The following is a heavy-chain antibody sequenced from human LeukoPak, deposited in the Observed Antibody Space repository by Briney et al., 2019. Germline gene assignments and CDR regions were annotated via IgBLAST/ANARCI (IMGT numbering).Heavy chain of an antibody. CDR2: IIPILGIA. Sequence: SVKVSCKASGGTFSSYAIIWVRQAPGQGLEWMGRIIPILGIANYAQKFQGGVTITADKSTSTAYMELSSLRSEDTAVYYCARGCSGGSCYLYYYYGMDVWGQGTTVTVSS. CDR1: GGTFSSYA. V-gene: IGHV1-69*04. J-gene: IGHJ6*02. CDR3: ARGCSGGSCYLYYYYGMDV. D-gene: IGHD2-15*01.